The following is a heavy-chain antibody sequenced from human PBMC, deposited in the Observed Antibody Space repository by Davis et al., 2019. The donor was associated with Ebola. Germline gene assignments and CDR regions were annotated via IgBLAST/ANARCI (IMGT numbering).Heavy chain of an antibody. CDR1: GHLY. Sequence: ASVKVSCKSSGHLYLHWVRQAPGQGLEWMRVISPDGDYRSYAQKFQDRLTMTSDTSTTTVYMELSSLTHEDTAVYYCARDLAMAGPGDLDAFDLWGRGTTVSVSS. D-gene: IGHD6-19*01. CDR2: ISPDGDYR. J-gene: IGHJ3*01. V-gene: IGHV1-46*01. CDR3: ARDLAMAGPGDLDAFDL.